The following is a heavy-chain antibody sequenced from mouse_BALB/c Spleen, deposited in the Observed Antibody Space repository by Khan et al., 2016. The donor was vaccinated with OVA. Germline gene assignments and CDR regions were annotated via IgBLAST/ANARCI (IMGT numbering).Heavy chain of an antibody. V-gene: IGHV1S132*01. CDR2: IYPGTGST. D-gene: IGHD2-5*01. Sequence: VQLQESGAELVRPGASVKLSCKTSGYIFTSYWIHWVKQRPGQGLAWIARIYPGTGSTYYNEKFKGKATLTADKSSSTAYMQLSSLKSEDSAVYFCARSDYNSTYAMDYWGQGTSVTVSS. J-gene: IGHJ4*01. CDR3: ARSDYNSTYAMDY. CDR1: GYIFTSYW.